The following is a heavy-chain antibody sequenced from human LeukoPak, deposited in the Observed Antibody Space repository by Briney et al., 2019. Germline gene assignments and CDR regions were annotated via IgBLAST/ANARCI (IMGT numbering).Heavy chain of an antibody. CDR2: IYYSGRT. CDR1: GGSISSYY. V-gene: IGHV4-59*01. J-gene: IGHJ5*02. CDR3: ARVGGYCTNGICYNNWFDP. D-gene: IGHD2-8*01. Sequence: SETLSLTCTVSGGSISSYYWSWIRQPPGKGLEWIGYIYYSGRTNYNPSLKSRVIISTDTSKNQFSLKLTSVTAADTAVYYCARVGGYCTNGICYNNWFDPWGQGTLVTVSS.